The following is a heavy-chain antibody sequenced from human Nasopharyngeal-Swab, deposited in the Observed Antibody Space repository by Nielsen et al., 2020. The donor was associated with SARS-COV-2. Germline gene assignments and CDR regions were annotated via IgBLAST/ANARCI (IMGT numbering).Heavy chain of an antibody. Sequence: SVKVSCKASGGTFSSYAISWVRQAPGQGLERMGGIIPIFGTANYAQKFQGRVTITADESTSTAYMELSSLRSEDTAVYYCARDLWRRAARDYYYYGMDVWGQGTTVTVSS. J-gene: IGHJ6*02. CDR2: IIPIFGTA. CDR1: GGTFSSYA. V-gene: IGHV1-69*13. D-gene: IGHD3-3*01. CDR3: ARDLWRRAARDYYYYGMDV.